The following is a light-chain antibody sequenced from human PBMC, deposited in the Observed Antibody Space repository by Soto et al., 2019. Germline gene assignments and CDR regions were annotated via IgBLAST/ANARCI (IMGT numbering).Light chain of an antibody. CDR3: MHSIDWPTWT. V-gene: IGKV2-30*01. CDR1: RSLVFSDGNTY. Sequence: DAVLTQSPLSLSVTLGQPASISCRSSRSLVFSDGNTYLHWFQQRPGQSPRRLIENVSKRDSGVPDSFTGSGSGTDFTLEISRVEAEDVGMYYCMHSIDWPTWTFGQGTKVEIK. J-gene: IGKJ1*01. CDR2: NVS.